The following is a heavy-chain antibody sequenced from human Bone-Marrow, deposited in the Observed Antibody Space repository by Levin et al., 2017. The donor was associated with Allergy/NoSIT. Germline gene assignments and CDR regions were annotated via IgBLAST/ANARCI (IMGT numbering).Heavy chain of an antibody. J-gene: IGHJ4*02. CDR3: ARDSVGIQLWLPPPLGY. D-gene: IGHD5-18*01. CDR1: GGSFSGYY. Sequence: SQTLSLTCAVYGGSFSGYYWSWIRQPPGKGLEWIGEINHSGSTNYNPSLKSRVTISVDTSKNQFSLKLSSVTAADTAVYYCARDSVGIQLWLPPPLGYWGQGTLVTVSS. V-gene: IGHV4-34*01. CDR2: INHSGST.